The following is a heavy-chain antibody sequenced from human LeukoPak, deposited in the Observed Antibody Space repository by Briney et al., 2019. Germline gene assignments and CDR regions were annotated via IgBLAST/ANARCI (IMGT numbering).Heavy chain of an antibody. D-gene: IGHD1-1*01. V-gene: IGHV4-4*07. Sequence: PSETLSLTCSASGGSITFYYWNWIRKPAGKGLEWIGRIHTSGTTNYNPSLKSRVTMSIGTSQKKFSLNLTSVTAADTAVYYCASSSWKKTFDYWGQGALVTVSS. CDR3: ASSSWKKTFDY. CDR2: IHTSGTT. CDR1: GGSITFYY. J-gene: IGHJ4*02.